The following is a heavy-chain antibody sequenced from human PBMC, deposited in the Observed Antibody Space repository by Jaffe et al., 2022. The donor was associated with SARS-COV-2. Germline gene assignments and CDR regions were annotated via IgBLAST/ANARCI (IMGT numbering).Heavy chain of an antibody. CDR1: GFTFRDYA. Sequence: DVQLLESGGGLIQRGGSLRLSCAASGFTFRDYAMIWVRQAPGKGLEWFSAITASGGDTYHADSVKGRFSISRDNSRNTLSLQMNSLAAEDTAVYFCAKGSDSSRPYYFDSWGQGTLVTVSS. D-gene: IGHD3-10*01. CDR3: AKGSDSSRPYYFDS. J-gene: IGHJ4*02. CDR2: ITASGGDT. V-gene: IGHV3-23*01.